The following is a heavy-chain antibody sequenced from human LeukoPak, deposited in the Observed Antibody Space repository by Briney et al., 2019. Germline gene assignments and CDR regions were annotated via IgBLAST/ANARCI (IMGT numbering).Heavy chain of an antibody. V-gene: IGHV3-48*01. CDR2: ISSSSSTI. Sequence: GGSLRLSCAASGFTFSSYSMNWVRQAPGKGLEWVSYISSSSSTIYYADSVKGRFTISRDNAKNSLYLQMNSLRAEDTAVYYCARVNRGIITSYYYYYGMDVWGQGTTVTVSS. D-gene: IGHD3-10*01. J-gene: IGHJ6*02. CDR1: GFTFSSYS. CDR3: ARVNRGIITSYYYYYGMDV.